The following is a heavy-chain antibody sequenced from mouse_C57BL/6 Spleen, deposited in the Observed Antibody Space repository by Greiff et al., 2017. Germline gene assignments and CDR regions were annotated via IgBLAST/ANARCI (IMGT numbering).Heavy chain of an antibody. CDR3: AMDYYGSSPYYAMDY. D-gene: IGHD1-1*01. J-gene: IGHJ4*01. V-gene: IGHV5-17*01. CDR1: GFTFSDYG. CDR2: ISSGSSTI. Sequence: EVQLVESGGGLVKPGGSLKLSCAASGFTFSDYGMHWVRQAPEKGLEWVAYISSGSSTIYYADTVKGRFTISRDNAKNTLCRQMTSLRSEDTAMYYCAMDYYGSSPYYAMDYWGQGTSVTVSS.